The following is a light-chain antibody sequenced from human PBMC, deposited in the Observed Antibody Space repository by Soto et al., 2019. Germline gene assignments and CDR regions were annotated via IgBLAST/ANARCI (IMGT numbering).Light chain of an antibody. CDR3: NTLRVSHPYG. J-gene: IGLJ1*01. CDR1: SSDVGRYNT. Sequence: QSVLTQPASVSGSPGQTITISCTGTSSDVGRYNTVSWYQHHPGKAPKLIINEVTHRPAGISDRLLVFKSGKSASLTIFGLQAWGEADYLCNTLRVSHPYGFGSGSKGTAL. CDR2: EVT. V-gene: IGLV2-14*01.